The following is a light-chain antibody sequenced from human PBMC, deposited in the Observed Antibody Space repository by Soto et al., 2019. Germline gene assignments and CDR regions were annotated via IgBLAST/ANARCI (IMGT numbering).Light chain of an antibody. CDR3: SSYTSRSTLV. Sequence: QSVLTQPRSVSGSPGQSVTISCTGTSSDVGGYNYVSWYQQHPGKAPKLMIYDVNKRPSGVPDRFSGSKSGNTASLTISGLQAEDEADYYCSSYTSRSTLVFGTGTKLTVL. V-gene: IGLV2-11*01. CDR2: DVN. CDR1: SSDVGGYNY. J-gene: IGLJ1*01.